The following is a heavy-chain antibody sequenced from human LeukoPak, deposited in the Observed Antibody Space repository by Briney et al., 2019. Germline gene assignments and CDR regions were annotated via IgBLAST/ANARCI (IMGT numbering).Heavy chain of an antibody. CDR2: IIPIFGTA. CDR1: GYTFTSYG. J-gene: IGHJ1*01. Sequence: ASVKVSCKASGYTFTSYGISWVRQAPGQGLEWMGGIIPIFGTANYAQKFQGRVTITADESTSTAYMELSSLRSEDTAVYYCASSKAYNWNDGYFQHWGQGTLVTVSS. CDR3: ASSKAYNWNDGYFQH. D-gene: IGHD1-20*01. V-gene: IGHV1-69*13.